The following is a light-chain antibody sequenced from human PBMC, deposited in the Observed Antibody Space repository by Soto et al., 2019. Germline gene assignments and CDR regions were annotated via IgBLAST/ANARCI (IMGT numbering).Light chain of an antibody. CDR2: GAS. Sequence: IMLTQPPVTLPLSHGQSATRSCGPIQSITCNYVAWYQQKPGQAPRLLIFGASSRATGIPDRFSGSGSGTDFTLTISILEPEDFAVYYCQQYGRSVPITFGQGTRLEIK. V-gene: IGKV3-20*01. CDR3: QQYGRSVPIT. J-gene: IGKJ5*01. CDR1: QSITCNY.